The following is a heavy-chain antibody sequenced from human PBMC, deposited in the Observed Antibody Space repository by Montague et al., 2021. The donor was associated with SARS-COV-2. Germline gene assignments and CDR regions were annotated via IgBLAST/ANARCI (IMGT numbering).Heavy chain of an antibody. CDR2: VYYTGST. CDR3: AGAIGALENWFNP. V-gene: IGHV4-59*12. Sequence: SETLSLTCAVSGGSIRNYFWSWIRLPPGKGLEWMGFVYYTGSTNYNPSLKSRVTMSISMSENQYSLKLNSVTATDTAVYYCAGAIGALENWFNPWGQGTRVPVPS. CDR1: GGSIRNYF. D-gene: IGHD3-16*01. J-gene: IGHJ5*02.